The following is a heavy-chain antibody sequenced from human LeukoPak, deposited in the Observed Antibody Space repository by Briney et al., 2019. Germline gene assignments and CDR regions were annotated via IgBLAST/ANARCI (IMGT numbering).Heavy chain of an antibody. CDR1: GFTFSSYS. D-gene: IGHD5-12*01. CDR2: ISSSSSYI. J-gene: IGHJ4*02. CDR3: AKVGGGYDPLDPFDY. V-gene: IGHV3-21*04. Sequence: GGSLRLSCAASGFTFSSYSMNWVRQAPGKGLEWVSSISSSSSYIYYADSVKGRFTISRDNAKNSLYLQMNSLRAEDTAVYYCAKVGGGYDPLDPFDYWGQGTLVTVSS.